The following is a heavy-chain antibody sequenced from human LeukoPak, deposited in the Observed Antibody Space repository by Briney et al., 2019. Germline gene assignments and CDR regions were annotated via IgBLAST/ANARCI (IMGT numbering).Heavy chain of an antibody. CDR2: ISYNGGST. V-gene: IGHV3-23*01. D-gene: IGHD4/OR15-4a*01. CDR3: AKPPNYGAYYYGMDV. Sequence: GGSLRLSCAASGFTFTNYAMSWVRQAPGKGLDWVSAISYNGGSTYYSDSVKGRFTISRDNSKNTVYLQMNSLKAEDTAVYYCAKPPNYGAYYYGMDVWGKGTTVTVSS. CDR1: GFTFTNYA. J-gene: IGHJ6*04.